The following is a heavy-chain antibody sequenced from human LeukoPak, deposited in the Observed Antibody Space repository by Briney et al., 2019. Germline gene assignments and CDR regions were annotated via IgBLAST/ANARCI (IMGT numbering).Heavy chain of an antibody. CDR3: ARDLSRPRNLFDY. CDR1: GFTFSDYY. J-gene: IGHJ4*02. CDR2: ISSSGSTI. V-gene: IGHV3-11*04. D-gene: IGHD1-14*01. Sequence: TGGSLRLSCAASGFTFSDYYMSWIRQAPGKGLEWVSYISSSGSTIYYADSVKGRFTISRDNAKNSLYLQMNSLRAEDTAVYYCARDLSRPRNLFDYWGQGILVTVSS.